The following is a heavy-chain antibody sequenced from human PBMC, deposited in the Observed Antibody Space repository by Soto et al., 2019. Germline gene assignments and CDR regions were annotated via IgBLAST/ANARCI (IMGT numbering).Heavy chain of an antibody. J-gene: IGHJ4*02. CDR3: ARSRAAAAYFDY. D-gene: IGHD6-13*01. CDR1: GFTFSDYY. CDR2: ISSSGSTI. V-gene: IGHV3-11*01. Sequence: PGGSRRLSCAASGFTFSDYYMSWIRQAPGKGLEWVSYISSSGSTIYYADSVKGRFTISRDNAKNSLYLQMNSLRAEDTAVYYCARSRAAAAYFDYWGQGTLVTVSS.